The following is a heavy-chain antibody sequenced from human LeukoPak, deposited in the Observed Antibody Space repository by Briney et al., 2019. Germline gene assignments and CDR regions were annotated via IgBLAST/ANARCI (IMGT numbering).Heavy chain of an antibody. CDR2: MKEDGTQI. J-gene: IGHJ4*02. Sequence: GGSLRLSCVVSGFTFSRSTMTGVRQAPGKGPDWVAKMKEDGTQIHYVDSVKGRFTISRDNAKNSLFLQMNILRVHDTAGYYCATGGAPGGRFENWGQGMLVTVSS. CDR1: GFTFSRST. V-gene: IGHV3-7*01. D-gene: IGHD1-26*01. CDR3: ATGGAPGGRFEN.